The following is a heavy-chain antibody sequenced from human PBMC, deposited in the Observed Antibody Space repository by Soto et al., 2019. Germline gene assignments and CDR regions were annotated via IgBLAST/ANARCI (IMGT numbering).Heavy chain of an antibody. CDR1: GYTFTSYG. Sequence: QFHLVQSGAEVKKPWASVKVSCKGSGYTFTSYGITWVRQAPGQGLEWMGWISAHNGNTDYAQKLQGRVTVTRDTSTCTAYMELRSLRSDATAVYYCARGRYGDYWGQGALVTVSS. V-gene: IGHV1-18*01. J-gene: IGHJ4*02. D-gene: IGHD1-1*01. CDR3: ARGRYGDY. CDR2: ISAHNGNT.